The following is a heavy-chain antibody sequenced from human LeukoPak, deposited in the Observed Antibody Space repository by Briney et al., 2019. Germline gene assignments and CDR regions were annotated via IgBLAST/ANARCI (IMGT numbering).Heavy chain of an antibody. CDR3: AKDRSAPHMLWNAFDI. CDR1: GFAFSSYA. V-gene: IGHV3-21*01. D-gene: IGHD2-8*01. Sequence: PGGSLRLSCAASGFAFSSYAMSWVRQAPGKGLEWVSSISTSSSYIYYAHSVKGRFTISRDNAKNSLYLQMNSPRAEDTAMYYCAKDRSAPHMLWNAFDIWGQGTMVTVSS. CDR2: ISTSSSYI. J-gene: IGHJ3*02.